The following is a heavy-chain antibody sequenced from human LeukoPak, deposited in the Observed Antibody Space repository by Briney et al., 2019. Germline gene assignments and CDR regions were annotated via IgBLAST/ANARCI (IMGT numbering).Heavy chain of an antibody. CDR2: IYYSGST. Sequence: SETLSLTCTVSGGSISSFYWNWIRQPAGKGLEWIGYIYYSGSTNYNPSLKSRVTISVDTSKNQFSLKLSSVTAADTAVYYCASGSGSYYNPKTFDYWGQGTLVTVSS. D-gene: IGHD3-10*01. J-gene: IGHJ4*02. V-gene: IGHV4-59*01. CDR1: GGSISSFY. CDR3: ASGSGSYYNPKTFDY.